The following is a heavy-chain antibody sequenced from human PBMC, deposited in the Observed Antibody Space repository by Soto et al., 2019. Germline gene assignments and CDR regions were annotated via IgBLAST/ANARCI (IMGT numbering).Heavy chain of an antibody. CDR3: VHSRCGGDCLQSYSSHYYYGMDI. D-gene: IGHD2-21*02. J-gene: IGHJ6*02. Sequence: QITLKESGPTLVKPTQTLTLTCTFSGFSLSTGGMGVGWIRQPAGKALEWLALIYWDGDRRYSPSLMNRLTIAKDTSKNQVVLTMTNMDPVDTATYYCVHSRCGGDCLQSYSSHYYYGMDIWGQGTTVTVSS. CDR1: GFSLSTGGMG. CDR2: IYWDGDR. V-gene: IGHV2-5*02.